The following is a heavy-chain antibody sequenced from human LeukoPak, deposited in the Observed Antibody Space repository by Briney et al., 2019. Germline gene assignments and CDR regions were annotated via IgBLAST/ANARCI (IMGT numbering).Heavy chain of an antibody. CDR3: ARDNVVVEDWFDP. V-gene: IGHV4-31*03. CDR2: IYYSGST. D-gene: IGHD2-15*01. Sequence: SQTLSLTCTVSGVSISSGGYYWSWIRQHPGKGLEWIGYIYYSGSTYYNPSLKSRVTISVDTSKNQFSLKLSSVTAADTAVYYCARDNVVVEDWFDPWGQGTLVTVSS. J-gene: IGHJ5*02. CDR1: GVSISSGGYY.